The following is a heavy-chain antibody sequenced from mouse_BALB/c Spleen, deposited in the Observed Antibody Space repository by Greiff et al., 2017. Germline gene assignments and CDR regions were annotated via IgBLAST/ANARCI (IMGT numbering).Heavy chain of an antibody. CDR3: ARGNYRSLGWFAY. J-gene: IGHJ3*01. D-gene: IGHD2-14*01. CDR2: ISDGGSYT. V-gene: IGHV5-4*02. Sequence: EVQVVESGGGLVKPGGSLKLSCAASGFTFSDYYMYWVRQTPEKRLEWVATISDGGSYTYYPDSVKGRFTISRDNAKNNLYLQMSSLKSEDTAMYYCARGNYRSLGWFAYWGRGTLVTVSA. CDR1: GFTFSDYY.